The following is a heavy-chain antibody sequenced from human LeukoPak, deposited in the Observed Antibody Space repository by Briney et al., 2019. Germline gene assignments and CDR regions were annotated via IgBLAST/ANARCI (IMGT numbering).Heavy chain of an antibody. Sequence: ASVKVSCKASGYTFTSYGISWVRQAPGQGLERMGWIIAYNGNTNYAQKLQGRVTMTTDTSTSTAYMELRSLRSDDTAVYYCARDPDDFWSGYYTGYYYYMDVWGKGTTVTVS. CDR3: ARDPDDFWSGYYTGYYYYMDV. D-gene: IGHD3-3*01. J-gene: IGHJ6*03. CDR2: IIAYNGNT. V-gene: IGHV1-18*01. CDR1: GYTFTSYG.